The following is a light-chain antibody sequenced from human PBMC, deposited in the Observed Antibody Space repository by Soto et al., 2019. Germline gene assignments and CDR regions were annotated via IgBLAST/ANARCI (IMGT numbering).Light chain of an antibody. CDR1: SSDVGGYNY. Sequence: QSALTQPASVSGSPGQSIPISCTGTSSDVGGYNYVSWYQQHPGKAPKLMIYDVRNRPSGVSNRFSGSKSGNTASLTISGLQAEDEADYYCTSYTSSSTLYVFGTGTKVTVL. V-gene: IGLV2-14*01. J-gene: IGLJ1*01. CDR2: DVR. CDR3: TSYTSSSTLYV.